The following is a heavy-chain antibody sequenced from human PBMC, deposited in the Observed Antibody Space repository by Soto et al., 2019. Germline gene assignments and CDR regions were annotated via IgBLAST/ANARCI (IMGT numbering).Heavy chain of an antibody. J-gene: IGHJ4*02. D-gene: IGHD3-22*01. CDR2: ISGGGST. CDR3: AHAYYDSSGSFYY. Sequence: GGSLRLSCAASGFTFINYAMSWVRQTPGKGLEWVSAISGGGSTYYADSVKGRFTITKDTSKNQVVLTMTNMDPVDTATYYCAHAYYDSSGSFYYWGQGTLVTVSS. CDR1: GFTFINYA. V-gene: IGHV3-23*01.